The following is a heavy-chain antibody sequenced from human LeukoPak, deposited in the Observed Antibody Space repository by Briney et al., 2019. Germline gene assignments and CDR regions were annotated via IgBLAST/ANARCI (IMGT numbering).Heavy chain of an antibody. CDR1: GFTVSSNY. D-gene: IGHD5-24*01. V-gene: IGHV3-53*01. CDR3: AREGGYNRNGGYYYHNGMDV. Sequence: GGSLRLSCAASGFTVSSNYMSWVRQAPGKGLEWVSAIYSGGSTYYADSVKGRFIISRDNSKNTRYLQMNSLRAEDTAVYYCAREGGYNRNGGYYYHNGMDVWGQGTTVTVSS. CDR2: IYSGGST. J-gene: IGHJ6*02.